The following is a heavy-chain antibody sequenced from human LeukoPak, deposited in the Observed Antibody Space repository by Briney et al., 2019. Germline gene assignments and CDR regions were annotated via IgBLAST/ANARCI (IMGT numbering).Heavy chain of an antibody. CDR2: IHNDDRT. V-gene: IGHV3-66*01. J-gene: IGHJ4*02. D-gene: IGHD3-10*01. CDR3: LQFAY. CDR1: GFTIYSNY. Sequence: GGSLRLSCTASGFTIYSNYISWVRRAPGKGLEWVSIIHNDDRTYYADSVKGRFTISRDNSKNTVYLQMNSLRVEDTAVYYCLQFAYWGQRTLVTVSS.